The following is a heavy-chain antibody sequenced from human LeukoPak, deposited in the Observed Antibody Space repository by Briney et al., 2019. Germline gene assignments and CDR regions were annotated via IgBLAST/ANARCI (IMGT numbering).Heavy chain of an antibody. CDR3: ASCGPDRLGWFDP. J-gene: IGHJ5*02. V-gene: IGHV3-48*01. D-gene: IGHD2-21*01. Sequence: GGSLRLSCAASGFTFSTYSMNWVRQAPGKGLEWVSYISSGSSTIYYADSVKGRFTISRDNAKNSLYLQMNSLRAEDTAVYYCASCGPDRLGWFDPWGQGTLVTVSS. CDR2: ISSGSSTI. CDR1: GFTFSTYS.